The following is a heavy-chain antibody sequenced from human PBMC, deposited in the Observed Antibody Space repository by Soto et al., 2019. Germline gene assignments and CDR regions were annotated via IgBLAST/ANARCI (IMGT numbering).Heavy chain of an antibody. CDR3: ATSYGSGYRAFDY. J-gene: IGHJ4*02. Sequence: QVQLVQSGAEVKKPGSSVKVSCKASGDTFSFYTINWVRQAPGLGLEWVGRINPILSMSNYAQKFQGRVTMTADKSTCTAYMELRSLRSEDTAMYYCATSYGSGYRAFDYWGQGALVTVSS. D-gene: IGHD3-10*01. CDR2: INPILSMS. V-gene: IGHV1-69*02. CDR1: GDTFSFYT.